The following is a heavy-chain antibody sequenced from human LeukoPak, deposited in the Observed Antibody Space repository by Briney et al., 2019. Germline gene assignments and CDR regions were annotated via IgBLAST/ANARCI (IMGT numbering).Heavy chain of an antibody. V-gene: IGHV4-59*08. J-gene: IGHJ4*02. D-gene: IGHD1-1*01. Sequence: SETLSLTCTVSGGSISSYYWSWIRQPPGKGLEWIGYIYYSGSTNYNPSLKSRVTISVDTSKNQFSLKVSSVTAADTAVYYCARWRTAKTGFDYWGQGTLVTVSS. CDR3: ARWRTAKTGFDY. CDR1: GGSISSYY. CDR2: IYYSGST.